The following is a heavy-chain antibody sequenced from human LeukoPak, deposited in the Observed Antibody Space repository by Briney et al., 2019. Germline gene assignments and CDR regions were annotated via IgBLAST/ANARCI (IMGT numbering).Heavy chain of an antibody. CDR1: GYTFTSYG. D-gene: IGHD3-22*01. V-gene: IGHV1-18*01. CDR2: ISAYNGNT. J-gene: IGHJ3*02. Sequence: ASVKVSCKASGYTFTSYGISWVRQAPGQGLEWMGWISAYNGNTNYAQKLQGRVTMTTDTSTSTAYMELSSLRSEDTAVYYCAALGYYDSSGYWPDAFDIWGQGTMVTVSS. CDR3: AALGYYDSSGYWPDAFDI.